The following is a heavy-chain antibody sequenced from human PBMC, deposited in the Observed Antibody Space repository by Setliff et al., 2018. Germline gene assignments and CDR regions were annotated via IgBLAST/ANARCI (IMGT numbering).Heavy chain of an antibody. CDR2: IYNSGST. Sequence: PSETLSLTFTVSGDSISNYYWGWIRQPPGKGLEWIGNIYNSGSTYYNPSLKSRVTMSVDTSKNHFSLKLTSVTAADTALYYCARGGSGGWYGGAFDMWGQGTMVTVSS. J-gene: IGHJ3*02. CDR1: GDSISNYY. V-gene: IGHV4-39*02. CDR3: ARGGSGGWYGGAFDM. D-gene: IGHD6-19*01.